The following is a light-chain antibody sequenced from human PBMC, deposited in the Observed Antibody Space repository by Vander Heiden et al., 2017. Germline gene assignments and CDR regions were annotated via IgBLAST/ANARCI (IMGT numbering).Light chain of an antibody. CDR1: RSNIGAGYD. Sequence: QSVLTQPPSVSGAPGQRVPISCTGSRSNIGAGYDVRWYQQLPGTAPKLLIYTNNRRPSGVPDRFSASKSGTSASLAITGLQGEDEADYYGQSYDRSLSGWGVFGTGTKVTVL. CDR3: QSYDRSLSGWGV. V-gene: IGLV1-40*01. CDR2: TNN. J-gene: IGLJ1*01.